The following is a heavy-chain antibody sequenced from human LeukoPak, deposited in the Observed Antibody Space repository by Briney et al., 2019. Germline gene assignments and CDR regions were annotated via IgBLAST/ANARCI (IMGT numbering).Heavy chain of an antibody. V-gene: IGHV3-48*01. CDR2: ISSSGTTI. D-gene: IGHD3-10*01. CDR3: ARVRGVYYYGMDV. CDR1: RFTFSSYD. J-gene: IGHJ6*02. Sequence: GGSLRLSCAASRFTFSSYDMNWVRQAPGKGLEWVSYISSSGTTIYYADSVKGRFAISRDNAKNSLCLQMNSLRAEDTAVYYCARVRGVYYYGMDVWGQGTTVTVSS.